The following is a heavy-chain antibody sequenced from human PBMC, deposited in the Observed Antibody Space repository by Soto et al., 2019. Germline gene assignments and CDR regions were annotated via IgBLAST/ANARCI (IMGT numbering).Heavy chain of an antibody. CDR1: GYSFTTYG. CDR2: ISAYNGDT. CDR3: ARVGKSGSYGMDV. V-gene: IGHV1-18*01. J-gene: IGHJ6*02. Sequence: QVQLVQSGAEVKKPGASVKVSCKASGYSFTTYGISWVRQAPGQGLEWMGWISAYNGDTTYAQKVQGRVIMTTDTSTRTAYMEVRSLRPDDTAVYYCARVGKSGSYGMDVWGQGTTVTVSS. D-gene: IGHD2-15*01.